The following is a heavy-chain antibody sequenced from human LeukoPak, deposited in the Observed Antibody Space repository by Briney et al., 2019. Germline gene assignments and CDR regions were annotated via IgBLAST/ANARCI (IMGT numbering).Heavy chain of an antibody. CDR3: ARGRAGDYFDY. V-gene: IGHV1-2*02. J-gene: IGHJ4*02. CDR1: GYTFTGYF. CDR2: INPNSGGT. Sequence: ASVKVSCKTSGYTFTGYFIHWVRQAPGQGLEWMGWINPNSGGTSNLQKFQGRVAMTRDTSISTAYMDLSRLRSDDTAVYYCARGRAGDYFDYGGQGTLVTVSS.